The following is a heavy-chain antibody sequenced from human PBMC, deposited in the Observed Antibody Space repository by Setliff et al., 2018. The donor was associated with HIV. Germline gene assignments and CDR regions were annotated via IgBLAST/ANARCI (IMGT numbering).Heavy chain of an antibody. Sequence: LSLTCAVSGGSISSDNWWTWVRQAPGKGLEWIGEIYHSEYTNYNPSLKSRVSMSVDKSKNQFSLNLSSVTAADTAVYYCARALDSGSFPRELDYWGQGTLVTVSS. CDR2: IYHSEYT. J-gene: IGHJ4*02. V-gene: IGHV4-4*02. CDR3: ARALDSGSFPRELDY. D-gene: IGHD1-26*01. CDR1: GGSISSDNW.